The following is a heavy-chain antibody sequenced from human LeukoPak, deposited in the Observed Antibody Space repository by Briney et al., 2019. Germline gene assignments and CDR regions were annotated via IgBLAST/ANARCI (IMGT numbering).Heavy chain of an antibody. D-gene: IGHD5-18*01. J-gene: IGHJ4*02. Sequence: SETLSLTCTVSGGSISSSSYYWGWIRQPPGKGLEWIGSIYYSGSTYYNPSLKSRVTISVDTSKNQFSLKLSSVTAADTAVYYCARMTAMDNFDYWGQGTLVTVSS. CDR3: ARMTAMDNFDY. CDR1: GGSISSSSYY. CDR2: IYYSGST. V-gene: IGHV4-39*07.